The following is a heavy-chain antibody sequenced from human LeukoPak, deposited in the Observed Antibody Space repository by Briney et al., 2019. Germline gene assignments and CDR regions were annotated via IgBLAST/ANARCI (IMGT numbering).Heavy chain of an antibody. V-gene: IGHV3-11*04. CDR1: GFTFSDYY. J-gene: IGHJ4*02. CDR2: ITSNGNSV. D-gene: IGHD3-3*01. CDR3: ARAGVDTSGYYYQGFDY. Sequence: GGSLRLSCVASGFTFSDYYMGWIRQAPGKGLEWVSYITSNGNSVYYAASVKGRFTISRDNAKNSLYLQVNSLTAEDTAVYYCARAGVDTSGYYYQGFDYWGQGTLVTDSS.